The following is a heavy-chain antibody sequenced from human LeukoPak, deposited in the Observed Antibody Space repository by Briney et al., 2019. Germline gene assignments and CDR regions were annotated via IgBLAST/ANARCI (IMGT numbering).Heavy chain of an antibody. Sequence: GESLKISCKGSGYTFTNYWIAWVRQMPGKGLEWMGIIYPDDSDTRYSPSFQGHVTISADKSINTAYLQWSTLKASDSAMYFCARSAAADWFDPWGQGTLVTVSS. CDR2: IYPDDSDT. D-gene: IGHD2-15*01. CDR1: GYTFTNYW. V-gene: IGHV5-51*01. CDR3: ARSAAADWFDP. J-gene: IGHJ5*02.